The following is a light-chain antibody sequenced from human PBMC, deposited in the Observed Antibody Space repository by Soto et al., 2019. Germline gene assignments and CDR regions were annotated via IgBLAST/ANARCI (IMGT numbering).Light chain of an antibody. Sequence: QSVLTQPPSASGTPGQRVTISCSGSSSNIGSNYVYWYQPLPGTAPKLLIYSNNQRPSGVPDRFSGSKSGTSASLAISGLQSEDEADYYCAAWDDSLNGVVFGGGTKVTVL. V-gene: IGLV1-44*01. CDR1: SSNIGSNY. CDR2: SNN. J-gene: IGLJ2*01. CDR3: AAWDDSLNGVV.